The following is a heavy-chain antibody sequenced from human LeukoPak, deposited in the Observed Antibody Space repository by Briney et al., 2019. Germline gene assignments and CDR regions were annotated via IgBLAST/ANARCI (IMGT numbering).Heavy chain of an antibody. V-gene: IGHV1-2*02. D-gene: IGHD3-10*01. Sequence: ASVKVSCKASGYTFTGYYMHWVRQAPGQGLEWMGWINPNSGGTNYAQKFQGRVTMTEDTSTDTAYMELSSLRSEDTAVYYCAVYGSGSYSIGVWFDPWGQGTLVTVSS. J-gene: IGHJ5*02. CDR3: AVYGSGSYSIGVWFDP. CDR2: INPNSGGT. CDR1: GYTFTGYY.